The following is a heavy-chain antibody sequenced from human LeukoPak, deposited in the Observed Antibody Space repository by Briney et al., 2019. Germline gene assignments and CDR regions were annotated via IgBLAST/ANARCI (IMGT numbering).Heavy chain of an antibody. Sequence: PGGSLRLSCATSGFTLSRYGVAWVRQAPGKGLEWVADMKEVGNEKNYLASVQGRFTISRDIAGNAVHLEMNSLRVEDTAVYYCTRMLLFQSSSYRPSDYWGQGTLVTVSS. D-gene: IGHD3-22*01. CDR1: GFTLSRYG. CDR2: MKEVGNEK. CDR3: TRMLLFQSSSYRPSDY. J-gene: IGHJ4*02. V-gene: IGHV3-7*01.